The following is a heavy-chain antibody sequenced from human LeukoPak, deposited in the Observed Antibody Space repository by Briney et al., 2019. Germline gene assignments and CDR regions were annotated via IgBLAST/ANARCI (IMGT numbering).Heavy chain of an antibody. V-gene: IGHV1-24*01. Sequence: ASVKVSCKASGYTFTGYYMHWVRQAPGQGLEWMGGFDPEDGETIYAQKFQGRVTMTEDTSTDTAYMELSSLRSEDTAVYYCATVGFGGVIGDAFDIWGQGTMVTVSS. CDR2: FDPEDGET. CDR1: GYTFTGYY. D-gene: IGHD3-16*02. J-gene: IGHJ3*02. CDR3: ATVGFGGVIGDAFDI.